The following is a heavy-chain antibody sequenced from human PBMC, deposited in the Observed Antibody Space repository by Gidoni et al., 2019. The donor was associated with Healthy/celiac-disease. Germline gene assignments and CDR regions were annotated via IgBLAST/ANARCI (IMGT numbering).Heavy chain of an antibody. CDR2: IYCSGST. D-gene: IGHD6-6*01. V-gene: IGHV4-39*01. CDR3: ARLPHEYSSSSGGMAV. J-gene: IGHJ6*02. CDR1: CCYISSSSYY. Sequence: QLQLQESGPGLVKPSETLSLTCTVSCCYISSSSYYWGWIRQPPGKGLEWIGSIYCSGSTYYNPSLKSLVTIYVDTSKNQFSLKLSSVTAADTAVYYCARLPHEYSSSSGGMAVWGQGTTVTVSS.